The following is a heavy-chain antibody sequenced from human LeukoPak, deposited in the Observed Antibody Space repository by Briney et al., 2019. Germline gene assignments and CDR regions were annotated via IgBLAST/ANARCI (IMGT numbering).Heavy chain of an antibody. J-gene: IGHJ4*02. CDR2: ISSNGDST. CDR3: VKGLRSYGYSLFDY. CDR1: GFTLSFYA. D-gene: IGHD5-18*01. Sequence: GGSLRLSCSGSGFTLSFYAMHWVRQAPGKGPEYVSTISSNGDSTQYADSVKGRFTISRDNSKNTIYLQMNSLGAEDTAVYYCVKGLRSYGYSLFDYWGQGSLVTVSS. V-gene: IGHV3-64D*06.